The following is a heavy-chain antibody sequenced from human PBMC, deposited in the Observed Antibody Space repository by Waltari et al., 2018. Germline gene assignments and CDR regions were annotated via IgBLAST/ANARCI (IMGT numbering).Heavy chain of an antibody. CDR1: GFTFSSYS. CDR3: ARDTDYDYLWGSYLHDAFDI. Sequence: EVQLVESGGGLVQPGGSLRVSCAASGFTFSSYSMNCVRQAPGKGRGWVSSISISSSTIYYADSVKGRFTISSDNAKNSLYLQMNRLRAEDTAVYYCARDTDYDYLWGSYLHDAFDIWGQGTMVTVSS. V-gene: IGHV3-48*04. CDR2: ISISSSTI. J-gene: IGHJ3*02. D-gene: IGHD3-16*02.